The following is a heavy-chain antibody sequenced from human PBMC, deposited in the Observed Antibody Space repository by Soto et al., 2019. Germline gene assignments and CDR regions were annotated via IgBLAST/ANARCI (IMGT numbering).Heavy chain of an antibody. CDR2: IYYSGST. Sequence: PSETLSLTCTVSGGSISSGGDYWSWIRQHPGKGLEWIGYIYYSGSTYYNPSLKSRVTISVDTSKNQFSLKLSSVTAADTAVYYCARTDIVVVPAAIGARVFDYWGQGTLVTVSS. CDR1: GGSISSGGDY. D-gene: IGHD2-2*01. V-gene: IGHV4-31*03. CDR3: ARTDIVVVPAAIGARVFDY. J-gene: IGHJ4*02.